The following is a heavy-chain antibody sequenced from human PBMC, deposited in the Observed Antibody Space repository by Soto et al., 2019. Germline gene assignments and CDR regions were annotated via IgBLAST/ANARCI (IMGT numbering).Heavy chain of an antibody. CDR1: GDTFAIYG. Sequence: QVELVQSGAEVKKPGSSVKVSCKASGDTFAIYGFNWVRQAPGEGLEWMGVIIPIFETADYAQKFQGRGSITADKSTSTAYMELGSLTSEDTAVYYCARGGIHFADSSGHAFDSWGQGTLISVTS. J-gene: IGHJ4*02. CDR2: IIPIFETA. V-gene: IGHV1-69*06. D-gene: IGHD3-22*01. CDR3: ARGGIHFADSSGHAFDS.